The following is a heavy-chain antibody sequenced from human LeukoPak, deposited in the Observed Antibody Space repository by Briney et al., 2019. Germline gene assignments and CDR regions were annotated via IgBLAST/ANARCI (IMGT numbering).Heavy chain of an antibody. CDR2: MNPNSGNT. J-gene: IGHJ6*03. D-gene: IGHD3-22*01. Sequence: ASVKVSCKASGYTFTSYDINWVRQATGQGLEWMGWMNPNSGNTGYAQKFQGRVTITRNTSISTAYMELSSLRSEDTAVYYCAGVVVPPDYYYYYMDVWGKGTTVTVSS. CDR1: GYTFTSYD. V-gene: IGHV1-8*03. CDR3: AGVVVPPDYYYYYMDV.